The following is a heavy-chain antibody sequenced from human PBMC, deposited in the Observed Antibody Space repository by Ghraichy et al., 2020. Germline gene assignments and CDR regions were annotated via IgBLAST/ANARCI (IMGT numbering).Heavy chain of an antibody. CDR3: ARGIVVVPAARSVGAFDI. CDR1: GGSFSGYY. CDR2: INHSGST. D-gene: IGHD2-2*01. Sequence: SETLSLTCAVYGGSFSGYYWSWIRQPPGKGLEWIGEINHSGSTNYNPSLKSRVTISVDTSKNQFSLKLSSVTAADTAVYYCARGIVVVPAARSVGAFDIWGQGTMVTVSS. J-gene: IGHJ3*02. V-gene: IGHV4-34*01.